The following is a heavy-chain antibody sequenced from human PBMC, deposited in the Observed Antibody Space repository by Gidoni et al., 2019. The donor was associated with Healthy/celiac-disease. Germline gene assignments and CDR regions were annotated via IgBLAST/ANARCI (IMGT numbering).Heavy chain of an antibody. D-gene: IGHD2-2*01. Sequence: HAQLPQWGAGLLTPSETLSLTCAVYGGSFTGYYWRWIRQPPGKGLEWIGEINHSGSTNYNPSLKSRVTIAVDTSKNQCSLKLSSVTAADTAVYYCARGRVFGSSTSCYQDYWGQGTLVTVSS. J-gene: IGHJ4*02. CDR3: ARGRVFGSSTSCYQDY. CDR2: INHSGST. CDR1: GGSFTGYY. V-gene: IGHV4-34*01.